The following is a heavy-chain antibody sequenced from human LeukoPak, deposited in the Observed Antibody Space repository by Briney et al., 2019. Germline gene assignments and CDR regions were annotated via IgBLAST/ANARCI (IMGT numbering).Heavy chain of an antibody. CDR3: ARRLTQYDCFDP. J-gene: IGHJ5*02. CDR2: TYYRSTWYN. V-gene: IGHV6-1*01. D-gene: IGHD2-2*01. CDR1: GDSVSSSSVT. Sequence: SQTLSLTCAISGDSVSSSSVTWNWLRQSPSRGLEWLGRTYYRSTWYNDYAVSVRGRITVSPDTSKNQFSLHLNSVTPEDTAVYYCARRLTQYDCFDPWGQGILVTVSS.